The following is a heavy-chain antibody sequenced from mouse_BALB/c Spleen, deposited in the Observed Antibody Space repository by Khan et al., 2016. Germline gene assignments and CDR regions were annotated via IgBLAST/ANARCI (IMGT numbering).Heavy chain of an antibody. CDR1: GFNIKDTY. V-gene: IGHV14-3*02. Sequence: VQLQQSGAELVRPGASVKLSCTASGFNIKDTYIYWVKQRPEQGLEWIGRIDPANGNIKYDPKFQGKAAITADTSSNAAYLQLSGLTAEDTAVYYCARSGGYDMYYFDYGGQGTTLTVSS. CDR3: ARSGGYDMYYFDY. CDR2: IDPANGNI. D-gene: IGHD2-2*01. J-gene: IGHJ2*01.